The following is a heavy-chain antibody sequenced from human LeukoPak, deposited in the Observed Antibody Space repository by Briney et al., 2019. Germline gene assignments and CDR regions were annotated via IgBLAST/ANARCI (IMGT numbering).Heavy chain of an antibody. Sequence: GGSLRLSCAASGFTFSSYSMNWVRQAPGKGLEWVSYISYSGTYIHYADSVKGRFTISRDNAKNSVYLQMNSLRDEDTAVYFCARDSSYSSPNRFGPWGQGTLVTVSS. CDR3: ARDSSYSSPNRFGP. D-gene: IGHD6-19*01. CDR1: GFTFSSYS. CDR2: ISYSGTYI. J-gene: IGHJ5*02. V-gene: IGHV3-21*01.